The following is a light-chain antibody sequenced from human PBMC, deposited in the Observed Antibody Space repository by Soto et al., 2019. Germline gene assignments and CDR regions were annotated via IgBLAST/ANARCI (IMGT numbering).Light chain of an antibody. V-gene: IGKV1-5*03. J-gene: IGKJ2*01. CDR1: QSISSW. Sequence: DIQMTQSPSTLSASVGDRVTITCRASQSISSWLAWYQQKPGKAPKLLIYKASSLESGVPSRFSGSGSGTEFTLTISSLQPYEFATYYCQQYNSYSYTFGQGTKLEIK. CDR2: KAS. CDR3: QQYNSYSYT.